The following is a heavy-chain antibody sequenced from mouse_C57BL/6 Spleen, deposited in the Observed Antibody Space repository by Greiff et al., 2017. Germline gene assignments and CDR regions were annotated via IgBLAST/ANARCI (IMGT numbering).Heavy chain of an antibody. CDR1: GYTFTSYW. CDR2: IYPGSGST. CDR3: ERSGYDYY. D-gene: IGHD2-14*01. Sequence: QVQLKQPGAELVKPGASVKMSCKASGYTFTSYWITWVKQRPGQGLEWIGDIYPGSGSTNDNEKFESKATLTVDTSSSTAYMQLSSLTSAGSPVYYCERSGYDYYWGQGTALTVS. J-gene: IGHJ2*01. V-gene: IGHV1-55*01.